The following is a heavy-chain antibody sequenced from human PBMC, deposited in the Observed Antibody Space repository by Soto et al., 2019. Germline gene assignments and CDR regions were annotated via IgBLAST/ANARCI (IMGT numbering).Heavy chain of an antibody. CDR3: AKRPRIAAAGTGDFFDH. D-gene: IGHD6-13*01. V-gene: IGHV3-23*01. J-gene: IGHJ5*02. CDR2: ISGTGGST. CDR1: GFTFINYA. Sequence: PGGSLRLSCAASGFTFINYAMSWVRQAPGKGLIWVSSISGTGGSTYYADSVKGRFTISRDNSKDTLYLQMNSLRVEDTAVYYCAKRPRIAAAGTGDFFDHWGQGTLVTVSS.